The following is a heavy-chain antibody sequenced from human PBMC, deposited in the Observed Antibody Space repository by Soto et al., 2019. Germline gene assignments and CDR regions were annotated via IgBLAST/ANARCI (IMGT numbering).Heavy chain of an antibody. Sequence: ASVKVSCKASGYTFTSYAMHWVRQAPGQRLEWMGWINAGNGNTKYSQKFQGRVTVTRDTSASTAYMELSSLRSEDTAVYYCARDRVAAAGLFWFDPWGQGTLVTVSS. J-gene: IGHJ5*02. D-gene: IGHD6-13*01. CDR1: GYTFTSYA. CDR2: INAGNGNT. V-gene: IGHV1-3*01. CDR3: ARDRVAAAGLFWFDP.